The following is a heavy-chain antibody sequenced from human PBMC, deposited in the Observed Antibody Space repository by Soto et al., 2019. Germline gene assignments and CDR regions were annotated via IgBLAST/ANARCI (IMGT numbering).Heavy chain of an antibody. J-gene: IGHJ6*02. Sequence: EVQLVESGGGLVKPGGSLRLSCAASGFTFSSYSMNWVRQAPGKGLEWVSSISSSSFSINYADSVKGRFSISRDNAQNSLHLQMNSLIAEDTAVYYCARNESSTIYGMDVWGQGTTVTVSS. D-gene: IGHD6-6*01. CDR3: ARNESSTIYGMDV. CDR1: GFTFSSYS. CDR2: ISSSSFSI. V-gene: IGHV3-21*02.